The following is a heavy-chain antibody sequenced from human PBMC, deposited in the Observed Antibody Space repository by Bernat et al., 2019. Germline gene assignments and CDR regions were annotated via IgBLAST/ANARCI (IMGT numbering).Heavy chain of an antibody. CDR3: TTMGGYCSGGSCYWGLDY. CDR2: IKSKTDGGTT. D-gene: IGHD2-15*01. CDR1: GFTFSNAW. Sequence: EVQLVESGGGLVKPGGSLRLSCAASGFTFSNAWMNWVRQAPGKGLEWVGRIKSKTDGGTTDYAAPVKGRFTISRDDSKNTLYLQMNSLKTEDTAVYYCTTMGGYCSGGSCYWGLDYWGQGTLVTVSS. J-gene: IGHJ4*02. V-gene: IGHV3-15*07.